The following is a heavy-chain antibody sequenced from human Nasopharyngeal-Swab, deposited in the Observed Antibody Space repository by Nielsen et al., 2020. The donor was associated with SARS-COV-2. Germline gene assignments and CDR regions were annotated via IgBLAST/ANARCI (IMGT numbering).Heavy chain of an antibody. J-gene: IGHJ4*02. CDR2: ISSSSGSTI. V-gene: IGHV3-48*03. CDR3: ARGGDTEIDY. Sequence: WIRQPPGKGLEWVSYISSSSGSTIYYADSVKGRFTISRDNAKNSLYLQMNSLRAEDTAVYYCARGGDTEIDYWGQGTLVTVSS. D-gene: IGHD1-26*01.